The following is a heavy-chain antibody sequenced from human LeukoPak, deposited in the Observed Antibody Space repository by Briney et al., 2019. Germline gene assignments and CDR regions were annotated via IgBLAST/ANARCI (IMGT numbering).Heavy chain of an antibody. V-gene: IGHV3-74*01. J-gene: IGHJ3*02. D-gene: IGHD4/OR15-4a*01. CDR3: ANGVLRGLWSPGAFDI. CDR2: INADGTST. Sequence: AGGSLRLSCAASGFTFNSYGMYWVRQAPGKGLVWVSRINADGTSTSYADSVKGRFTISRDNSKNTLYLQMNSLRAEDTAVYYCANGVLRGLWSPGAFDIWGQGTMVTVSS. CDR1: GFTFNSYG.